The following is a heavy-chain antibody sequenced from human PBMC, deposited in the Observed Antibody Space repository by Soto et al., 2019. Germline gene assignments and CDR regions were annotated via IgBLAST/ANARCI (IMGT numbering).Heavy chain of an antibody. CDR2: IKPDGSDQ. D-gene: IGHD3-10*01. Sequence: EVQLVESGGGLVLPGGSLRLSCAASGFTFSSLWMSWVRQAPGKGLEWVANIKPDGSDQYYVDSVKGRFTISRDNARNSLYPQMNRLRGDDTAVYYCTRAGGSYYFDFWGQGTLVTVSA. J-gene: IGHJ4*02. V-gene: IGHV3-7*01. CDR1: GFTFSSLW. CDR3: TRAGGSYYFDF.